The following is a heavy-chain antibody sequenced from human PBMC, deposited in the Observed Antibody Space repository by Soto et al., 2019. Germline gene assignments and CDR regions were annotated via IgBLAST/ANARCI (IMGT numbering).Heavy chain of an antibody. CDR1: GGTLRSNA. CDR3: TRGGETVFWSGSPLDS. CDR2: IIPIFATP. D-gene: IGHD3-3*01. V-gene: IGHV1-69*01. Sequence: QVQLVRSGAEVKKPGSSVKVSCKASGGTLRSNAINWVRQAPGQGLEWMGGIIPIFATPNYAQKFQGRVTITADESTSTTYMELSSLRSEDTAVYYCTRGGETVFWSGSPLDSWGQGSLVTVSS. J-gene: IGHJ4*02.